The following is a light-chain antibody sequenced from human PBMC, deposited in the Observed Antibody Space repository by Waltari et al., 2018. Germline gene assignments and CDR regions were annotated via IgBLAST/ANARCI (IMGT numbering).Light chain of an antibody. CDR2: GAS. V-gene: IGKV1D-12*01. J-gene: IGKJ5*01. CDR3: QQANSFPIT. CDR1: QGIGSW. Sequence: DIQMTQSPSSVSASVGDRVTMTCRASQGIGSWLAWYQQKPGKAPKLLIYGASSLQSGVPSRFSGSGSGTDFTLTISSLQPEDFATYYCQQANSFPITFGQGTRLEIK.